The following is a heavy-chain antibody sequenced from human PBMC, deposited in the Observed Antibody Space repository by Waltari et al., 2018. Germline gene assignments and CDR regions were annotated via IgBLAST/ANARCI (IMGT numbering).Heavy chain of an antibody. CDR1: GYPFTSYD. CDR2: RKPNRGNT. D-gene: IGHD3-10*01. J-gene: IGHJ4*02. V-gene: IGHV1-8*03. Sequence: QVQLVQSGAEVKKPGASVKVSCKASGYPFTSYDINWVRQATGQGLEWMGWRKPNRGNTGYAQKFQGRVTITRNTSIRTAYMQLSSLRSEDTAVYYCARGSPLYYYGSGSYLLDYWGQGTLVTVSS. CDR3: ARGSPLYYYGSGSYLLDY.